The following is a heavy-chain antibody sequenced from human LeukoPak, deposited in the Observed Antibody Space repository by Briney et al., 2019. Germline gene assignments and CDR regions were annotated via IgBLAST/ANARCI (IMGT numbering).Heavy chain of an antibody. D-gene: IGHD1-26*01. CDR2: IKQDGSEK. CDR3: ARSSSGAFDY. CDR1: GFTLSSHW. V-gene: IGHV3-7*01. Sequence: SGGSLRLSCAASGFTLSSHWMSWVRQAPGKGLERVANIKQDGSEKYYVDSVKGRFTISRDNAKNSLYLQMNSLRAEDTALYYCARSSSGAFDYWGQGTLVTVSS. J-gene: IGHJ4*02.